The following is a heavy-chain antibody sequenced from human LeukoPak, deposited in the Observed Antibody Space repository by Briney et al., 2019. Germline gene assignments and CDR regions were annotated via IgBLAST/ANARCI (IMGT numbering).Heavy chain of an antibody. Sequence: SETLSLTCTVSGGSISSYYWSWIRQPPGKGLEWIGNIYYSGSTNYNPSLKSRVTISVDTSKNQFSLKLSSVTAADTAVYYCAREDVYYDFWSGYYHGAYGMDVWGQGTTVTVSS. CDR2: IYYSGST. CDR3: AREDVYYDFWSGYYHGAYGMDV. J-gene: IGHJ6*02. D-gene: IGHD3-3*01. CDR1: GGSISSYY. V-gene: IGHV4-59*01.